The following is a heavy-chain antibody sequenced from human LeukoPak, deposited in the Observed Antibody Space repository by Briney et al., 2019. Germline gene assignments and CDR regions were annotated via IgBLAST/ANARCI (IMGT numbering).Heavy chain of an antibody. J-gene: IGHJ4*02. CDR3: AREGIAVAGPYFDY. V-gene: IGHV3-30*04. CDR2: ISYDGNNK. Sequence: PGGSLRLSCAASGSTFSSYAMHWVRQAPGKGLEWVAVISYDGNNKYYADSVKGRFTISRDNPKNTLYLQMNSLRAEDTAVYYCAREGIAVAGPYFDYWGQGTLVTVSS. CDR1: GSTFSSYA. D-gene: IGHD6-19*01.